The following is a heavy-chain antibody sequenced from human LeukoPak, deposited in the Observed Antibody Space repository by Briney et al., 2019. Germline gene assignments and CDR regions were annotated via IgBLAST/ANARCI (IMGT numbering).Heavy chain of an antibody. D-gene: IGHD2-2*01. Sequence: SVKVSCKASGYTFTGYYMHWVRQAPGQGLEWMGWINPNSGGTNYAQKFQGRVTMTRDTSISTAYMELSRLRSDDTAVYYCARGSDRYCSSTSCQNFDYWGQGTLVTVSS. V-gene: IGHV1-2*02. CDR1: GYTFTGYY. CDR3: ARGSDRYCSSTSCQNFDY. CDR2: INPNSGGT. J-gene: IGHJ4*02.